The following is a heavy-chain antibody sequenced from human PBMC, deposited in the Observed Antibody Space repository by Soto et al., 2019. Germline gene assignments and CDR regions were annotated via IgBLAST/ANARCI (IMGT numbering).Heavy chain of an antibody. D-gene: IGHD1-1*01. Sequence: SETLSLTCTVSGGSISTFYWSWIRQPPGKGLEWIGYIYYSGSTNYNPSLKSRVTISLHTSKNQFSPNLTSLTAADTAVYYCARSSTGPYRKFDHWGQGTLVTVSS. CDR2: IYYSGST. V-gene: IGHV4-59*08. J-gene: IGHJ4*02. CDR3: ARSSTGPYRKFDH. CDR1: GGSISTFY.